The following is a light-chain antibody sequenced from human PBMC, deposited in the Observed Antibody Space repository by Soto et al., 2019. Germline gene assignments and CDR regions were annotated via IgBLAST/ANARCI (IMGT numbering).Light chain of an antibody. V-gene: IGKV1-5*03. J-gene: IGKJ2*01. CDR1: QSIGSW. CDR3: QHYNGYPYT. CDR2: KAS. Sequence: DIPMTQSPSILSASVGDRVTITCRASQSIGSWVAWYQQKPGRAPNLLIHKASHLESGVPSRFSGSGSGTEFTLTISSLQPGDFATYFCQHYNGYPYTFGPGTKLEI.